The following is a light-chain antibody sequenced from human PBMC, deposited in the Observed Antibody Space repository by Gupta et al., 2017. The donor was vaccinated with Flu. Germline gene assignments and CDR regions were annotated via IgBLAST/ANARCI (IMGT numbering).Light chain of an antibody. Sequence: SPSYLSASVGDSVTSPCRESQGIRDLGWFQQKPGKPPKRLIFATSTVQSGVPSRFSGSGSGTEFTLTISSLQPEDFASYYCRQHDSFPCTFGQGTKLDIK. V-gene: IGKV1-17*01. CDR2: ATS. J-gene: IGKJ2*02. CDR1: QGIRD. CDR3: RQHDSFPCT.